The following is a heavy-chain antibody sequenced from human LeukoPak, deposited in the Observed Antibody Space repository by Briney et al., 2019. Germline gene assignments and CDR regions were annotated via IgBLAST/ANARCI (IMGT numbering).Heavy chain of an antibody. CDR3: ARATYYDSSGYYDVFDI. Sequence: SVKVSCKASGGTFSSYAICWVRQAPGQGLEWMGGIIPIFGTANYAQKFQGRVTITTDESTSTAYMELSSLRSEDTAVYYCARATYYDSSGYYDVFDIWGQGTMVTVSS. J-gene: IGHJ3*02. CDR1: GGTFSSYA. V-gene: IGHV1-69*05. D-gene: IGHD3-22*01. CDR2: IIPIFGTA.